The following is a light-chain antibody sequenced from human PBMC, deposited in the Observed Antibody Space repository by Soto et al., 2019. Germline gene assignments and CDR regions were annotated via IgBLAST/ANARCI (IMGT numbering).Light chain of an antibody. J-gene: IGKJ1*01. Sequence: EIVMTQSPATLSVSPGERATLSCRASQSVSSNLAWYQQKPGQAPSLLIYGASTRATGIPARFSGSGSGTDFTLTIRSLQSEDFAVYYCQQYNNWPRTFGQGTKVDIK. CDR1: QSVSSN. CDR3: QQYNNWPRT. CDR2: GAS. V-gene: IGKV3-15*01.